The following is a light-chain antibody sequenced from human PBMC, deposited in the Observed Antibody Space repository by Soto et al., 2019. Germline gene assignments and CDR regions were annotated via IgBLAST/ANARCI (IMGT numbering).Light chain of an antibody. V-gene: IGKV1-27*01. CDR2: DAL. CDR3: QEYYIAPQT. J-gene: IGKJ1*01. CDR1: QDIKNY. Sequence: DIQLTQSPSSLSASVGDRVTLSCRASQDIKNYLAWYQHKPGKVPRLLLFDALTLQTGVPSRFSGGGFGTYFTLTISSLQPEDVATYYCQEYYIAPQTFGQGTEVEIK.